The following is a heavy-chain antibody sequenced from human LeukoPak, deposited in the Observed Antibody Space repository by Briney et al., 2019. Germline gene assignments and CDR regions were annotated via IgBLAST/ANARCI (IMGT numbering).Heavy chain of an antibody. V-gene: IGHV3-23*01. CDR2: ISGSGGST. D-gene: IGHD1-26*01. CDR1: GFTFSSYA. Sequence: PGGSLRLSCAASGFTFSSYAMSWVRQAPGKGLEWVSAISGSGGSTYYADSVKGRFTISRDNSKNTLYLQMNSLRAEDTAVYYCARGPNIYSGSYHEGDCYMDVWGKGTTVTASS. J-gene: IGHJ6*03. CDR3: ARGPNIYSGSYHEGDCYMDV.